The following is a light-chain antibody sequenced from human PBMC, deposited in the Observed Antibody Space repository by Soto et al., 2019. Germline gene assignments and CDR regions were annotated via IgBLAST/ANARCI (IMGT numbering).Light chain of an antibody. Sequence: DIVMTQSPDSLAVSLGERATINCKPSQSVKNSLAWYQQKPGQPPKLLIYWASTRKSGVPDRFSGSGSGTDFTLTISSLQAEDVAVYYCQHYYTTPYTFGQGTKLEIK. CDR3: QHYYTTPYT. CDR1: QSVKNS. CDR2: WAS. V-gene: IGKV4-1*01. J-gene: IGKJ2*01.